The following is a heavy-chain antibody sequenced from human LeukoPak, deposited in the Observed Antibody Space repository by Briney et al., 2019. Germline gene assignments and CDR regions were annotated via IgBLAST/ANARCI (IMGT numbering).Heavy chain of an antibody. CDR2: ISYDGSNK. D-gene: IGHD6-6*01. Sequence: PGGSLRLSCAASGFTFSSYAMHWVRQAPGKGLEWVAVISYDGSNKYYADSVKGRFTISRDNSKNTLYLQMNSLRAEDTAVYYCARAGGRIAARLEVDYWGQGPLVPVPS. CDR3: ARAGGRIAARLEVDY. J-gene: IGHJ4*02. V-gene: IGHV3-30*01. CDR1: GFTFSSYA.